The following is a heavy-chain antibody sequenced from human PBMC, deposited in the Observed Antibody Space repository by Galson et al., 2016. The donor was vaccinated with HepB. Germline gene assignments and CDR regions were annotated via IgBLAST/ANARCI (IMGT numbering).Heavy chain of an antibody. Sequence: SVKVSCKASGGTFSSDALSWVRQAPGQGLEWLGGIIPIFGTANYAQKFQDRVTITADESTSTVYMELSSLRSEDTAIYYCPSDVVEYFQHWGQGTLVTVSS. CDR2: IIPIFGTA. V-gene: IGHV1-69*13. CDR3: PSDVVEYFQH. CDR1: GGTFSSDA. J-gene: IGHJ1*01.